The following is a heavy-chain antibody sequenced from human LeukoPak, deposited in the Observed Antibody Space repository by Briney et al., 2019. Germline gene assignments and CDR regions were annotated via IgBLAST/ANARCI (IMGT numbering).Heavy chain of an antibody. J-gene: IGHJ4*02. CDR1: GVTFHSYR. CDR3: ARDLFNSYYDTSGYSAFDY. Sequence: GGSLRLSCAASGVTFHSYREQWVRQAPGKGLEWVASNRSSSTYIHCADSVKGRFHLSRDNDKNSLYLDMNSLRAEDTAVYFCARDLFNSYYDTSGYSAFDYWGQGTLVTVSS. D-gene: IGHD3-22*01. V-gene: IGHV3-21*01. CDR2: NRSSSTYI.